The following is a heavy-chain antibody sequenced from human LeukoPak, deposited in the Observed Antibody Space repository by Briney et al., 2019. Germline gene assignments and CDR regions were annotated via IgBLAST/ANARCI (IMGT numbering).Heavy chain of an antibody. CDR2: IIPIFGTA. Sequence: GASVKVSCKASGGTFSSYAISWVRQAPGQGLEWMGGIIPIFGTANYAQKFQGRVTITTDESTSTAYMELSSLRSEDTAVYYCAFGYSNYFGYYYYYMDVWGKGTPVTVSS. D-gene: IGHD4-11*01. CDR1: GGTFSSYA. V-gene: IGHV1-69*05. J-gene: IGHJ6*03. CDR3: AFGYSNYFGYYYYYMDV.